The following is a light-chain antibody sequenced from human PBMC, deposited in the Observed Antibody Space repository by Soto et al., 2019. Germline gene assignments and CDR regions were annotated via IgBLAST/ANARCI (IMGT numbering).Light chain of an antibody. CDR3: MQGTHWPPT. J-gene: IGKJ1*01. CDR2: KVS. CDR1: QSLVYSDGNTY. Sequence: DVVMTQSPLSLPVTLGQPASISCRSSQSLVYSDGNTYLNWFQQRPGHSPRRLIYKVSNRDAGVPDILSGSGSGSDFTLKISRVEAEDVKVYYCMQGTHWPPTFGQGTKVEIK. V-gene: IGKV2-30*01.